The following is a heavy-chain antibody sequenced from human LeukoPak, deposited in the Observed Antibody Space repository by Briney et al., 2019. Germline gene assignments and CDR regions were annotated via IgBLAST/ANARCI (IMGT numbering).Heavy chain of an antibody. CDR3: TRSYGSGVLGY. D-gene: IGHD3-10*01. Sequence: GGSLRLSCAASGFTFSGSAIHWVRQASGKGLEWVGRIRSKANSYATAYAASVKGRFTISRDDSKNTAYLQMNSLKTEDTAVYYCTRSYGSGVLGYWGQGTLVTVSS. V-gene: IGHV3-73*01. J-gene: IGHJ4*02. CDR1: GFTFSGSA. CDR2: IRSKANSYAT.